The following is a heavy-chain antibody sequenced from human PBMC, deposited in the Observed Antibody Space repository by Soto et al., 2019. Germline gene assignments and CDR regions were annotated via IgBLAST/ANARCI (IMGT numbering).Heavy chain of an antibody. V-gene: IGHV4-30-4*01. D-gene: IGHD1-26*01. CDR1: GGSISSGGYY. CDR2: IYYSGST. Sequence: SETLSLTXTVSGGSISSGGYYWSWIRQPPGKGLEWIGYIYYSGSTYYNPSLKSRVTISVDTSKNQFSLKLSSVTAADTAVYYCARAVRGSYYDYWGQGTLVTVSS. CDR3: ARAVRGSYYDY. J-gene: IGHJ4*02.